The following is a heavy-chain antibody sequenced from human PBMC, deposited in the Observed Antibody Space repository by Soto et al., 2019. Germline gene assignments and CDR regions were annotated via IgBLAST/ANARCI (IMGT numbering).Heavy chain of an antibody. Sequence: QVQLQESGPGLVKPSETLSLTCTVSGGSISSYYWSWIRQPPGKGLEWIGYIYYSGSTNYNPALKSRVTISVDTSKNQFSLKLSSVTAADTAVYYCARGDSGSYYSYYYYGMDVWGQGTTVTVSS. D-gene: IGHD1-26*01. CDR1: GGSISSYY. V-gene: IGHV4-59*01. J-gene: IGHJ6*02. CDR3: ARGDSGSYYSYYYYGMDV. CDR2: IYYSGST.